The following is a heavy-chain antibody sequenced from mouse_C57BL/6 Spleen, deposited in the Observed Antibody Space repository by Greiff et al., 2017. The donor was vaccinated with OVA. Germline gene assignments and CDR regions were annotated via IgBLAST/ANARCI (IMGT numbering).Heavy chain of an antibody. CDR3: AEGAY. Sequence: QVQLQQSGAELMKPGASVKLSCKATGYTFTGYWIEWVKQRPGPGLEWIGELLPGSGSTNYNEKFKGKATFTADTSSNTGCTPVSSLTTEESASDYCAEGAYWGQGTLVTVSA. CDR2: LLPGSGST. CDR1: GYTFTGYW. J-gene: IGHJ3*01. V-gene: IGHV1-9*01.